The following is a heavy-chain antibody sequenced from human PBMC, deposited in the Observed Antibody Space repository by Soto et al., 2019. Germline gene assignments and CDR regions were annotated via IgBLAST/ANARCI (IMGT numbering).Heavy chain of an antibody. V-gene: IGHV5-51*01. D-gene: IGHD5-12*01. CDR1: GYSFTSYW. Sequence: GESLKISCKGSGYSFTSYWIGWVRQMPGKGLEWMGIIYPGDSDTRYSPSFQGQVTISADKSISTAYLQWSSLKASDTAMYYCARCGGGYDYDYYYGMDVWCQGNTVTVSS. CDR3: ARCGGGYDYDYYYGMDV. J-gene: IGHJ6*02. CDR2: IYPGDSDT.